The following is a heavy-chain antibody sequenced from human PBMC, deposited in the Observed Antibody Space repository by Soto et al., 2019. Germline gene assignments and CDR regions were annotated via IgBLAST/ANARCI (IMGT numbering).Heavy chain of an antibody. CDR2: IYYSGST. Sequence: SETLSLTCTGSGGSISSYYWSWIRQPPGKGLEWIGYIYYSGSTNYNPSLKSRVTISVDTSKNQFSLKLSSVTAADTAVYYCARDSRDYKKSFYGMDVWGQGTTVTVSS. CDR3: ARDSRDYKKSFYGMDV. J-gene: IGHJ6*02. V-gene: IGHV4-59*01. CDR1: GGSISSYY. D-gene: IGHD4-4*01.